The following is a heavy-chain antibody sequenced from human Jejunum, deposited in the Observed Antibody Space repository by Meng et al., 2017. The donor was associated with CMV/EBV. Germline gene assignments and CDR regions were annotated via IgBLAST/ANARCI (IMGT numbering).Heavy chain of an antibody. CDR1: GGSISSYY. CDR3: ARVGDCSSNSCSDY. D-gene: IGHD2-2*01. V-gene: IGHV4-59*01. CDR2: IYYSGST. J-gene: IGHJ4*02. Sequence: VSGGSISSYYWSWIRQPPGKGLEWIGYIYYSGSTNHNPSLKSRVTISVDTSKNQFSLKLSSVTAAHTAVYYCARVGDCSSNSCSDYWGQGTLVTVSS.